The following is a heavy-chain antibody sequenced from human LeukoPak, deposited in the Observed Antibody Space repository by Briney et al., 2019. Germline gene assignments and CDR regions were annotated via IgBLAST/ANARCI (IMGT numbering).Heavy chain of an antibody. V-gene: IGHV4-39*07. CDR1: GGSISSSSYY. D-gene: IGHD3-22*01. Sequence: SETLSLTCTVSGGSISSSSYYWGWIRQPPGKGLEWIGSIYYSGSTYYNPSLKSRVTISVDTSKNQFSQKLSSVTAADTAVYYCAAGYYDSSGYYFDYWGQGTLVTVSS. CDR3: AAGYYDSSGYYFDY. J-gene: IGHJ4*02. CDR2: IYYSGST.